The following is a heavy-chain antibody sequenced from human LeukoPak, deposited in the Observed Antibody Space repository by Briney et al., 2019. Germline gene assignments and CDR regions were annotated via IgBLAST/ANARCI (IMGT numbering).Heavy chain of an antibody. CDR3: ARLRRESGYAPVDY. D-gene: IGHD5-12*01. J-gene: IGHJ4*02. CDR1: GYSINSGYY. CDR2: IYYSGST. V-gene: IGHV4-61*01. Sequence: SETLSLTCTVSGYSINSGYYWGWIRQPPGKGLEWIGYIYYSGSTNYNPSLKSRVTISVDTSKNQFSLKLSSVTAADTAVYYCARLRRESGYAPVDYWGQGTLVTVSS.